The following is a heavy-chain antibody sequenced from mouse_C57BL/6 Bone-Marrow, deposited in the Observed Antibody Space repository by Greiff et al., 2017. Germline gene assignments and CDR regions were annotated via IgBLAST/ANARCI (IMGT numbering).Heavy chain of an antibody. Sequence: EVMLVESGGGLVKPGGSLKLSCAASGFTFSDYGMHWVRQAPERGLAWVAYISSGSRTIYYADTVKGRFTISRDNAKNTLFLQMTSLRSEDTAMYYCAREYYYGSSYVDYFDYWGQGTTLTVSS. V-gene: IGHV5-17*01. CDR1: GFTFSDYG. J-gene: IGHJ2*01. CDR2: ISSGSRTI. D-gene: IGHD1-1*01. CDR3: AREYYYGSSYVDYFDY.